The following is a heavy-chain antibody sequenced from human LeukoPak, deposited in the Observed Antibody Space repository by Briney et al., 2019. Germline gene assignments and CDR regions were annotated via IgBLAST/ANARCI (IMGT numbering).Heavy chain of an antibody. Sequence: PGGSLRLSCAVSGFTVSTNYMSWVRQAPGKGLEWVSVIYSIGGTYYADSVKGRFTISRDNSKNTLYLEMNSLSTEDTAVYYCARATDSSGYYFDYWGQRTLVTVSA. V-gene: IGHV3-53*05. CDR2: IYSIGGT. D-gene: IGHD3-22*01. CDR3: ARATDSSGYYFDY. J-gene: IGHJ4*02. CDR1: GFTVSTNY.